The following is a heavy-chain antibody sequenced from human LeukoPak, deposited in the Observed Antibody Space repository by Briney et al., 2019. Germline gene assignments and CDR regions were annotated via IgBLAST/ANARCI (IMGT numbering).Heavy chain of an antibody. J-gene: IGHJ1*01. CDR2: INHSGST. CDR3: ARGPSRGHYSDSSGYPEYFLH. V-gene: IGHV4-34*01. Sequence: PSETLSLTCAVYGGSFSGYYWSWIRLPPGKGLEWIGEINHSGSTNYNPSLKTRVTISVDTSKNQFSLKLTSVTAADTALYYCARGPSRGHYSDSSGYPEYFLHWGQGTLVTVSS. CDR1: GGSFSGYY. D-gene: IGHD3-22*01.